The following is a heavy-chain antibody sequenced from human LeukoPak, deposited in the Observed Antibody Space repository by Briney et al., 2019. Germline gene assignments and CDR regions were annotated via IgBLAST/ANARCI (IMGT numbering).Heavy chain of an antibody. J-gene: IGHJ6*03. D-gene: IGHD1-7*01. V-gene: IGHV5-51*01. CDR1: GYSFTSYW. Sequence: GESLKISCKGSGYSFTSYWISWVRQMPGKGLEWMGIIYPGDSDTRYSPSSQGQVTISADKSISTAYLQWSSLKASDTAMYYCTRLIRETIYYYYYMDVWGKGTTVTVSS. CDR2: IYPGDSDT. CDR3: TRLIRETIYYYYYMDV.